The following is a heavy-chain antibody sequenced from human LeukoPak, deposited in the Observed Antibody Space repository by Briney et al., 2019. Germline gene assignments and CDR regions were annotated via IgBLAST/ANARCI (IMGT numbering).Heavy chain of an antibody. J-gene: IGHJ3*02. D-gene: IGHD3-10*01. CDR1: GYTFTGYY. CDR3: ARDQNAVRGVISAFDI. Sequence: ASVKVSCKASGYTFTGYYMHWVRQAPGQGLEWMGWISAYNGNTNYAQKLQGRVTMTRDTSTSTVYMELSSLRSEDTAVYYCARDQNAVRGVISAFDIWGQGTMVTVSS. CDR2: ISAYNGNT. V-gene: IGHV1-18*04.